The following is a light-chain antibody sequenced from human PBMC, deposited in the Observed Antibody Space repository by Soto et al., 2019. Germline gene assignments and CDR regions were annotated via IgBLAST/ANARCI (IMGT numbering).Light chain of an antibody. CDR3: QQRSTWPLT. CDR2: DAS. J-gene: IGKJ4*01. CDR1: QRVASY. V-gene: IGKV3-11*01. Sequence: EIVLTQSPATLSLSPGERATLSCRASQRVASYLVWYQQKPGQAPRLLIYDASNRATGIPARCSGSGSGTDFTLTISSLEPEDFAVYYCQQRSTWPLTFGGGTKVEIK.